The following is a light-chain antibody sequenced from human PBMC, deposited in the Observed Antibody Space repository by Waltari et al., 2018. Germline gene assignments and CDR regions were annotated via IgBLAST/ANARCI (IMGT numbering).Light chain of an antibody. J-gene: IGKJ4*01. Sequence: DIQLTQPPSFLSASVGDSVTITCRASQGIRSSLTWYQLKPGKAPMLLIYAASTLQAGVPSRFSASGSGTDFTLTISSLQPEDFAIYYCQQFDIYPITFGGGTKVEIK. CDR2: AAS. CDR3: QQFDIYPIT. V-gene: IGKV1-9*01. CDR1: QGIRSS.